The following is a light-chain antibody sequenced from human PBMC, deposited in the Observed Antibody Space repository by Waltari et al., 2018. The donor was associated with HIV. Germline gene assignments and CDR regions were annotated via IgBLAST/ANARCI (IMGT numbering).Light chain of an antibody. CDR2: GAS. CDR1: QDIRND. Sequence: TQSPSSLSASVGDSVTITCRASQDIRNDLGWYQQRPGKAPQRLIFGASTLHSGVPSRFSGRGSGTEFTLTIRSLQPEDFATYYCLHHDSPWAFGQGTKVEIK. V-gene: IGKV1-17*01. J-gene: IGKJ1*01. CDR3: LHHDSPWA.